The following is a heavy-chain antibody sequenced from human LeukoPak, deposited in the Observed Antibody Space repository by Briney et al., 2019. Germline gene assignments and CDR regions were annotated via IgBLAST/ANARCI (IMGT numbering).Heavy chain of an antibody. CDR3: ARDSMVIGIDY. D-gene: IGHD5-18*01. CDR1: GGSISSGSYY. V-gene: IGHV4-61*02. J-gene: IGHJ4*02. CDR2: IYTSGST. Sequence: PSETLSLTCTVSGGSISSGSYYWSWIRQPAGKGLEWIGRIYTSGSTNYNPSLKSRVTISVDTSKNQFSLKLSSLTAADTAVYYCARDSMVIGIDYWGQGTLVTVSS.